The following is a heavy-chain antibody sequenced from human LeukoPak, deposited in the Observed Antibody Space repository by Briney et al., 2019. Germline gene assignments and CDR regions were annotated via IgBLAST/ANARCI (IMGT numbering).Heavy chain of an antibody. CDR3: AKEKNIVGATDY. CDR2: ITDSGSST. Sequence: GGSLRLSCAASGFTFSNYAMSWVRQAPGKGLEWVSFITDSGSSTYYADSVKGRFTISRDNSKNTLYLQMNSLRAEDTAVYYCAKEKNIVGATDYWGQGTLVTVSS. J-gene: IGHJ4*02. D-gene: IGHD1-26*01. V-gene: IGHV3-23*01. CDR1: GFTFSNYA.